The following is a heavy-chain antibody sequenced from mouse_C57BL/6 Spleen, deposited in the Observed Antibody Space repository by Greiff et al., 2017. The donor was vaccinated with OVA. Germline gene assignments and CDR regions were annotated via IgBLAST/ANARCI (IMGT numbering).Heavy chain of an antibody. D-gene: IGHD1-1*01. CDR1: GYAFSSSW. CDR3: APITTVAPMDY. CDR2: IYPGDGDT. V-gene: IGHV1-82*01. Sequence: VKLMESGPELVKPGASVKISCKASGYAFSSSWMNWVKQRPGKGLEWIGRIYPGDGDTNYNGTFKGKATLTADKSSSTAYMQLSSLTSEDSAVYFCAPITTVAPMDYWGQGTSVTVSS. J-gene: IGHJ4*01.